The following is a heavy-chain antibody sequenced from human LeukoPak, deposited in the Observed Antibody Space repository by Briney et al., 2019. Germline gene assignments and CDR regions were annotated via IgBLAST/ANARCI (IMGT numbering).Heavy chain of an antibody. CDR3: ARQRRGGRYYENYFDY. V-gene: IGHV5-51*01. Sequence: GESLKISCKGSGYSFTSYWIGWVRQMPGKGLEWMGIIYPGDSDTRYSPSFQGQVTISADKSISTAYLQWSSLKAWDTAMYYCARQRRGGRYYENYFDYWGPGTLVTVSS. D-gene: IGHD1-26*01. CDR1: GYSFTSYW. CDR2: IYPGDSDT. J-gene: IGHJ4*02.